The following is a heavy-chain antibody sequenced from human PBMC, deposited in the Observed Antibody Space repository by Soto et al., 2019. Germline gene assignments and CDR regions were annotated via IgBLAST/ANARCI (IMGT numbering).Heavy chain of an antibody. CDR1: GYTFTSYG. CDR3: ARDCSSTSCYNYYYYYVMDG. CDR2: ISAYNGNT. Sequence: ASVKVSCKASGYTFTSYGISWVRQAPGQGLEWMGWISAYNGNTNYAQKLQGRVTMTTDTSTSTAYMELRSLRSDDTAVYYCARDCSSTSCYNYYYYYVMDGWGQGTTVTVSS. V-gene: IGHV1-18*01. J-gene: IGHJ6*02. D-gene: IGHD2-2*02.